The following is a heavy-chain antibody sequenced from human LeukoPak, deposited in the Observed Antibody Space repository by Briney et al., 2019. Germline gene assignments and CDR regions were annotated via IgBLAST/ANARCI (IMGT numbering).Heavy chain of an antibody. CDR2: ISSSSSYI. V-gene: IGHV3-21*01. J-gene: IGHJ3*02. CDR3: ARDLPGELGRGVFDI. CDR1: GFTFSTYS. D-gene: IGHD1-1*01. Sequence: PGGSLRLSCAASGFTFSTYSMNWVRQAPGKGLEWVSSISSSSSYIYYADSVKGRFTISRDNAKNSLYLQMNTLRVEDTAVYYCARDLPGELGRGVFDIWGQGTMVTVSS.